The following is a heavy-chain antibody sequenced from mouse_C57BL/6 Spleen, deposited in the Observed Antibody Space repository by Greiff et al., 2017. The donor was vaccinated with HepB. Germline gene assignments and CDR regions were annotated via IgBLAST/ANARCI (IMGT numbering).Heavy chain of an antibody. J-gene: IGHJ3*01. Sequence: QVQLKQSGAELVKPGASVKISCKASGYSFSSYWMNWVKQRPGKGLEWIGQIYPGDGDTNYNGKFKGKATLTADKSSSTAYMQLSSLTSEDSAVYFCARPYDEGWFAYWGQGTLVTVSA. CDR2: IYPGDGDT. CDR1: GYSFSSYW. V-gene: IGHV1-80*01. CDR3: ARPYDEGWFAY. D-gene: IGHD2-12*01.